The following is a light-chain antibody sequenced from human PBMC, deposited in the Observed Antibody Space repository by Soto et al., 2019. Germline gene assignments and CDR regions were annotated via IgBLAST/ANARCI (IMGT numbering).Light chain of an antibody. CDR3: QQYYSYSRT. CDR1: QSISTY. Sequence: DIQMTQSPSTLSASVGDRVTITCRASQSISTYLAWYQQKAGKAPNLLIYKASSLRSGVPLRFSGSGSGTEFALTISSLQPDDFATYYCQQYYSYSRTFGQGTKVEIK. J-gene: IGKJ1*01. CDR2: KAS. V-gene: IGKV1-5*03.